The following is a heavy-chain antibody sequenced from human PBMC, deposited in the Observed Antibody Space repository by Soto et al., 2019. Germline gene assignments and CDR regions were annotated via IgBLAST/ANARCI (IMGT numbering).Heavy chain of an antibody. CDR1: GGSISSSSYY. D-gene: IGHD2-15*01. CDR2: IYYSGST. J-gene: IGHJ5*02. Sequence: SETLSLTCTVSGGSISSSSYYWGWIRQPPGKGLEWIGSIYYSGSTYYNPSLKSRVTISVDTSKNQFSLKLSSVTAADTAVYYCARQIVVVVAATTNWFDPWGQGTLVTVSS. CDR3: ARQIVVVVAATTNWFDP. V-gene: IGHV4-39*01.